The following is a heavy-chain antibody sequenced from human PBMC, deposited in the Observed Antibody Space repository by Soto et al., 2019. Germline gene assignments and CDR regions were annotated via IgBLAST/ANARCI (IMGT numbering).Heavy chain of an antibody. J-gene: IGHJ4*02. D-gene: IGHD4-4*01. CDR3: PRSAIDGYSHFDY. CDR1: GVTFSSYA. V-gene: IGHV1-69*12. Sequence: QVQLVQSGAEVKKPGSSVKVSCTASGVTFSSYAISWVRQAPGQGLEWMGGIIPIFGTANYAQKFQGRVTIPGDEPKSPAYMELSSLRSEDTAVYYCPRSAIDGYSHFDYWGQVTLVTVSS. CDR2: IIPIFGTA.